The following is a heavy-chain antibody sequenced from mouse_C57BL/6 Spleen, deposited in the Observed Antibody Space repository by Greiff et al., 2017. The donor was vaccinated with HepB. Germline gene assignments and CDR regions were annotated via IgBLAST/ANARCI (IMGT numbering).Heavy chain of an antibody. CDR2: ISDGGSYT. D-gene: IGHD3-3*01. V-gene: IGHV5-4*01. CDR1: GFTFSSYA. J-gene: IGHJ2*01. Sequence: EVQRVESGGGLVKPGGSLKLSCAASGFTFSSYAMSWVRQTPEKRLEWVATISDGGSYTYYPDNVKGRFTISRDNAKNNLYLQMSHLKSEDTAMYYCARRDSSGLFDYWGQGTTLTVSS. CDR3: ARRDSSGLFDY.